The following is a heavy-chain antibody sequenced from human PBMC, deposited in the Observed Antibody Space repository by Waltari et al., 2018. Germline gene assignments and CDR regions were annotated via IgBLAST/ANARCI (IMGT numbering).Heavy chain of an antibody. CDR3: ATDGLRS. CDR1: GFTFSSYS. D-gene: IGHD4-17*01. CDR2: ISSSSYYI. V-gene: IGHV3-21*01. J-gene: IGHJ5*02. Sequence: EVQLVESGGGLVKTGGSLRLSWSASGFTFSSYSMNWVRQAPGKGLEWVSSISSSSYYIYYADSLKGRFTISRDNAKKSLYLQMNSLRAEDTAVYYCATDGLRSWGQGTLVTVSS.